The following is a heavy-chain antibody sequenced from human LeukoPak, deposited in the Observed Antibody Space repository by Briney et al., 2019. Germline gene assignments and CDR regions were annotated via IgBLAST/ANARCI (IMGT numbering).Heavy chain of an antibody. D-gene: IGHD2-2*01. CDR1: AFSFTSYW. V-gene: IGHV5-51*01. Sequence: GDSLQISCKGYAFSFTSYWIAWVRQMTGKGLEWMGIIYPGDSGTRYSPSSQGQVTMSADKSITTAYLRWSSLKASDTAIYYCARRRYCNSTSCYEGAFDIWGQGTMVTVSS. CDR3: ARRRYCNSTSCYEGAFDI. CDR2: IYPGDSGT. J-gene: IGHJ3*02.